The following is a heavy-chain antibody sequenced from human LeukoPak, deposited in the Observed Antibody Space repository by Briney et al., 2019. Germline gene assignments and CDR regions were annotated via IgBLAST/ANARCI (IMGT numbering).Heavy chain of an antibody. CDR1: GYSFTKYW. Sequence: GESLKISCKGSGYSFTKYWIGWVRQMPGKGLEWMGIIYPGDSDTRYSPSFQGQVTISADKSNSTTYLQWSSLRTSDTAMYYCARQLLLTGYYYFDYWGQGTLVTVSS. J-gene: IGHJ4*02. D-gene: IGHD3-9*01. CDR3: ARQLLLTGYYYFDY. CDR2: IYPGDSDT. V-gene: IGHV5-51*01.